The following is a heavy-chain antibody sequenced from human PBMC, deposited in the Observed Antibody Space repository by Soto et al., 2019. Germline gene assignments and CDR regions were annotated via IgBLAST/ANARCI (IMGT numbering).Heavy chain of an antibody. CDR2: IYYSGST. CDR3: ARAHCGGHCYLTWFDP. J-gene: IGHJ5*02. Sequence: SETLSLTCTVSGGSISSYYWSWIRQPPGKGLEWIGYIYYSGSTKYNPSLKSRVTISVDTSKNQFSLKLSSVTAADTAVYYCARAHCGGHCYLTWFDPRGQGTLVTVSS. D-gene: IGHD2-21*02. V-gene: IGHV4-59*01. CDR1: GGSISSYY.